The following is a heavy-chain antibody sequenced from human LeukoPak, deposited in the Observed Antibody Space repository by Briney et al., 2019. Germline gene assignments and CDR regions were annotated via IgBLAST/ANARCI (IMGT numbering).Heavy chain of an antibody. V-gene: IGHV1-8*01. J-gene: IGHJ4*02. Sequence: ASVKVSCKASGYTFTSYDINWVRQATGQGLEWMGWMNPNSGNTGYAQKFQGRVTMTRNTSISTAYMELSSLRSEGTAVYYCARGLTAARQYYFDYWGQGTLVTVSS. D-gene: IGHD6-6*01. CDR2: MNPNSGNT. CDR3: ARGLTAARQYYFDY. CDR1: GYTFTSYD.